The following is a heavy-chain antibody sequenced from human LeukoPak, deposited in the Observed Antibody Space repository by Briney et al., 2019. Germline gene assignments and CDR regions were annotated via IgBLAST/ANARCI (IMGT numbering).Heavy chain of an antibody. CDR3: AATPTYYYDSSGHSKYDY. V-gene: IGHV1-69*05. CDR1: GGTFSSYA. Sequence: ASVKVSCKASGGTFSSYAISWVRQAPGQGLEWMGGIIPIFGTANYAQKFQGRVTITTDESTSTAYMELSSLRSEDMAVYYCAATPTYYYDSSGHSKYDYWGQGTLVTVSS. D-gene: IGHD3-22*01. CDR2: IIPIFGTA. J-gene: IGHJ4*02.